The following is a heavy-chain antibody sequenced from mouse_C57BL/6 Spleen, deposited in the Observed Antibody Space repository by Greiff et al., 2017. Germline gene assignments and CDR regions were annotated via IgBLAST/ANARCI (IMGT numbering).Heavy chain of an antibody. CDR2: ISDGGSYT. CDR1: GFTFSSYA. V-gene: IGHV5-4*01. D-gene: IGHD2-4*01. J-gene: IGHJ3*01. CDR3: ARETGYEYDGFAY. Sequence: EVHLVESGGGLVKPGGSLKLSCAASGFTFSSYAMSWVRQTPEKRLEWVATISDGGSYTYYPDNVKGRFTISRDNAKNNLYLQMSHLKSEDTAMYYCARETGYEYDGFAYWGQGTLVTVSA.